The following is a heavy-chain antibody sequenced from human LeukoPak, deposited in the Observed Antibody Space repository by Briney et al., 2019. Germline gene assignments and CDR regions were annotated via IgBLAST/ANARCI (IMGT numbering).Heavy chain of an antibody. CDR3: ARDGPDAFDI. V-gene: IGHV4-4*02. CDR2: FYNSGSS. Sequence: SETLSLTCSVSGGSISSSNWWSWVRQPPGKGLEWIGYFYNSGSSTYNRSLKSRVTISVDTSKEQFSLKVNSVTAADTAVYYCARDGPDAFDIWGQGTMVTVSS. J-gene: IGHJ3*02. CDR1: GGSISSSNW.